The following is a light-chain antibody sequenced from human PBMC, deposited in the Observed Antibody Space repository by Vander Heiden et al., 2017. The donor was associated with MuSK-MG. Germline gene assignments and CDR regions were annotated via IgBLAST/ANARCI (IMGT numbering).Light chain of an antibody. CDR3: SSYTSSSTLV. CDR2: DVS. J-gene: IGLJ1*01. CDR1: SRDVGGYNY. Sequence: QSALTQPASVSGSPGQSIPISCTGTSRDVGGYNYVSWYQQHPGKAPRLIIYDVSNRPAGGANRFSGSKSGNTASLTISGLQAEDDADYYCSSYTSSSTLVFGTGTKFTVL. V-gene: IGLV2-14*01.